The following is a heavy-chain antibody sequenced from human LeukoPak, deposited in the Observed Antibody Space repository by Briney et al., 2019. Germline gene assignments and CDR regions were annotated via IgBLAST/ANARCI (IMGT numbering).Heavy chain of an antibody. V-gene: IGHV3-7*01. CDR2: IKQDGSEK. CDR1: GFTFSSYW. Sequence: GGSLRLSCAASGFTFSSYWMSWVRQAPGKGLEWVANIKQDGSEKYYVDSVKGRFTISRDNAKNSLYLQMNSLRAEDTAAYYCAREVKDYDFWSGYLLNDALDIWGQGTMVTVSS. D-gene: IGHD3-3*01. CDR3: AREVKDYDFWSGYLLNDALDI. J-gene: IGHJ3*02.